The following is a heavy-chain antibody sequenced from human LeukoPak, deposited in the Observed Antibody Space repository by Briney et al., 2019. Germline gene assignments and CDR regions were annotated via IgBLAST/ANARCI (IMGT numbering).Heavy chain of an antibody. J-gene: IGHJ4*02. V-gene: IGHV3-9*01. CDR2: ISWNSGSI. CDR3: AKISGYSYGYFDY. D-gene: IGHD5-18*01. Sequence: PGGSLRLSCAASGFTFSSYAMHWVRQAPGKGLEWVSGISWNSGSIGYADSVKGRFTISRDNAKNSLYLQMNSLRAEDTALYYCAKISGYSYGYFDYWGQGTLVTVSS. CDR1: GFTFSSYA.